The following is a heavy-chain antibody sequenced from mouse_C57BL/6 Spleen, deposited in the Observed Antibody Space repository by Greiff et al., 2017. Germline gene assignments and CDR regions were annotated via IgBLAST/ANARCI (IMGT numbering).Heavy chain of an antibody. D-gene: IGHD1-1*01. J-gene: IGHJ2*01. Sequence: VQLQQSGAELVKPGASVKLSCTASGYAFSSYWLNWVKQRPGKGLEWIGQIYPGDGDTNYNGKFKGKATLTADKSSSTAYKQINSLTSEDSAVYFCARGVTAVVAELGRSYFDYWGQGTTLTVSS. CDR2: IYPGDGDT. CDR3: ARGVTAVVAELGRSYFDY. CDR1: GYAFSSYW. V-gene: IGHV1-80*01.